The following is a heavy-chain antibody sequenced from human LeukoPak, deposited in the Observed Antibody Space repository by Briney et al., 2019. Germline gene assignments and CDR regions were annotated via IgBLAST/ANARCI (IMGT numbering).Heavy chain of an antibody. CDR1: GFTFGSYA. Sequence: GGSLRLSCTVSGFTFGSYAMSWVRQAPGKGLEWVSAINSTGGNTYHADSVKGRFTISRDNSKNTLYLQMNSLRVEDTAVYYCARRGESTNYGDYRFDSWGQGTLVIVSS. CDR2: INSTGGNT. J-gene: IGHJ4*02. CDR3: ARRGESTNYGDYRFDS. V-gene: IGHV3-23*01. D-gene: IGHD4-17*01.